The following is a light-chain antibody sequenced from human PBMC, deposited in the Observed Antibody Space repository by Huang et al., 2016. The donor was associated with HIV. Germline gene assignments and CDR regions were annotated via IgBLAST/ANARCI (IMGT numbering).Light chain of an antibody. CDR1: QSVYASSTSKDY. CDR3: QQYYSLPQT. V-gene: IGKV4-1*01. J-gene: IGKJ1*01. CDR2: WAS. Sequence: DIIMSQSPESLTVSLGERATLNCRSSQSVYASSTSKDYMAWFQQKPGQSPKLLLFWASSREVGVPDRFSGSGSGTHFTLTIANLQPEDAAIYYCQQYYSLPQTFGQGTRV.